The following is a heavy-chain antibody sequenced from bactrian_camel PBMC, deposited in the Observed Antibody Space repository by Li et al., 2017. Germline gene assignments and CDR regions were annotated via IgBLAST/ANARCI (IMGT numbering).Heavy chain of an antibody. Sequence: VQLVESGGGSVQAGGSLRLSCLASGFTFSSCHMAWVRQDPGKGPEWVVGMRRGSVSTSSDDSVKGRFTISRDNAKNTLYLQMNSLQHEDTAMYYCAAKLPLECYVDSLDFEYWGQGTQVTVS. CDR3: AAKLPLECYVDSLDFEY. V-gene: IGHV3S31*01. CDR1: GFTFSSCH. D-gene: IGHD1*01. J-gene: IGHJ4*01. CDR2: MRRGSVST.